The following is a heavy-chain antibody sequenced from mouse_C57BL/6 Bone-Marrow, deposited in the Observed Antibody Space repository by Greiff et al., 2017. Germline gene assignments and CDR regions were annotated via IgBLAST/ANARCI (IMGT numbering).Heavy chain of an antibody. CDR1: GYSITSGYY. CDR2: ISYDGSN. Sequence: EVKLQESGPGLVKPSQSLSLTCSVTGYSITSGYYWNWIRQFPGNKLEWMGYISYDGSNNYNPSLKNRISITRDTSKNQFFLKLNSVTTEDTATYYCARALYGNYSAWFAYWGQGTLVTVSA. CDR3: ARALYGNYSAWFAY. V-gene: IGHV3-6*01. J-gene: IGHJ3*01. D-gene: IGHD2-1*01.